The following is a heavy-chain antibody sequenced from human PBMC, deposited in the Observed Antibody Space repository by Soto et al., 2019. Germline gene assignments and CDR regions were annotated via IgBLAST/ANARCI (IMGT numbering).Heavy chain of an antibody. J-gene: IGHJ3*02. CDR1: GASLSSYS. V-gene: IGHV4-59*01. CDR2: TFYSGSA. Sequence: QVQLQESGPGLVKPSETLSLTCTVSGASLSSYSWTWIRHTPGRGLEWIGFTFYSGSAYYSPSLKSRATISIDASKNEISLRLTSVTAADTGVYFCATMWGPDNWGMQAFDTWGQGAMVTVSS. CDR3: ATMWGPDNWGMQAFDT. D-gene: IGHD7-27*01.